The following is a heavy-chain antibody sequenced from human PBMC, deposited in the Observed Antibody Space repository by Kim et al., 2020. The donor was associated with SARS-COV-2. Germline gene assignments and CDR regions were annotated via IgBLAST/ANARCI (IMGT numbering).Heavy chain of an antibody. D-gene: IGHD3-3*01. CDR3: ARDLDGRLDYYYYYGMDV. J-gene: IGHJ6*02. Sequence: KGRFTISRDNSKNTLYLQMNSLRAEDTAVYYCARDLDGRLDYYYYYGMDVWGQGTTVTVSS. V-gene: IGHV3-30*01.